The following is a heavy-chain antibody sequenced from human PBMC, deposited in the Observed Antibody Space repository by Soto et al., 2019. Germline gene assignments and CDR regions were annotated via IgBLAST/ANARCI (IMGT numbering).Heavy chain of an antibody. CDR1: GYTFTGYY. CDR2: INPNSGGT. V-gene: IGHV1-2*02. CDR3: ARDRRIAARPFSIQCWFDP. J-gene: IGHJ5*02. Sequence: GASVKVSCKASGYTFTGYYMHWVRQAPGQGLEWMGWINPNSGGTNYAQKFQGRVTMTRDTSISTAYMELSRLRSDDTAVYYCARDRRIAARPFSIQCWFDPWGQGTLVTVSS. D-gene: IGHD6-6*01.